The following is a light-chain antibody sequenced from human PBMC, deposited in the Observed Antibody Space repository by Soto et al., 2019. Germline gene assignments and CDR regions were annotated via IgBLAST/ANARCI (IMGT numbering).Light chain of an antibody. CDR3: RSYTSSRTFV. CDR2: EVS. Sequence: QSALTQPASVSGSPGQSITISCTGTSSDVGGYNYVSWHQQHPGKAPKLMIYEVSNRPSGVSNRFSGSKSGNTASLTISGLQAEDEADYYCRSYTSSRTFVFGTGTKLTVL. CDR1: SSDVGGYNY. J-gene: IGLJ1*01. V-gene: IGLV2-14*01.